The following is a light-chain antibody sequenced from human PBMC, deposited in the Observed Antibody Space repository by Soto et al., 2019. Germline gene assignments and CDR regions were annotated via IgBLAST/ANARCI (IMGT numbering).Light chain of an antibody. CDR2: AAS. Sequence: DIQMTQSPSSLPASVGDRVTITCRASQSISSYLNWYQQKPGKAPKLLIYAASSLQSGVPSRFSGSGSGTDFTLTISSLQPEDFATYYCQQSYSTPTTFGGGTKVDIK. CDR3: QQSYSTPTT. J-gene: IGKJ4*01. V-gene: IGKV1-39*01. CDR1: QSISSY.